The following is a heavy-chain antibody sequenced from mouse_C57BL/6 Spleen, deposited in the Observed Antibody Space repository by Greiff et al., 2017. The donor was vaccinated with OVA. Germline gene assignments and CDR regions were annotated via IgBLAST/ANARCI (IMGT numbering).Heavy chain of an antibody. J-gene: IGHJ4*01. V-gene: IGHV5-16*01. CDR3: ARETGSYYYAMDY. CDR1: GFTFSDYY. CDR2: INYDGSST. Sequence: DVKLVESEGGLVQPGSSMKLSCTASGFTFSDYYMAWVRQVPEKGLEWVANINYDGSSTYYLDSLKSRFIISRDNAKNILYLQMSSLKSEDTATYYCARETGSYYYAMDYWGQGTSVTVSS. D-gene: IGHD4-1*01.